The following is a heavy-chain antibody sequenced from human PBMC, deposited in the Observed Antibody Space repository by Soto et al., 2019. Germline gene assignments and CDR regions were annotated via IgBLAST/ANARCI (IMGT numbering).Heavy chain of an antibody. D-gene: IGHD3-10*01. CDR2: ISGSGDST. J-gene: IGHJ5*02. CDR1: GFTFSGYA. CDR3: AISAYVSGTQRFDP. Sequence: GGSLRLSCAASGFTFSGYAVSWVRQAPGKGLEWVSGISGSGDSTYYADSVKGRFTISRDNSKNTLYLQMNSLRAEDTAVYYCAISAYVSGTQRFDPWGQGTLVTVSS. V-gene: IGHV3-23*01.